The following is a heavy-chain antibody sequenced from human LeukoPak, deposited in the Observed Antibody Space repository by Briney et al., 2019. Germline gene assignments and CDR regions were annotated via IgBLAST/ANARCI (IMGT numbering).Heavy chain of an antibody. Sequence: GGSLRLSCGASGFNFNNHAMGWVRQAPGKGLEWVAVIWYDGSNKYYVDSVKGRFTISRDNSKNTLYLQMNSLRAEDTAVYYCARDAMVRGVNNYYYGMDVWGQGTTVTVSS. CDR3: ARDAMVRGVNNYYYGMDV. CDR2: IWYDGSNK. CDR1: GFNFNNHA. J-gene: IGHJ6*02. V-gene: IGHV3-33*08. D-gene: IGHD3-10*01.